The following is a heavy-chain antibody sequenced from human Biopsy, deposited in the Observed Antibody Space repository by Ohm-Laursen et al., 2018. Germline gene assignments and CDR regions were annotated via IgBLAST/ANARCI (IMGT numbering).Heavy chain of an antibody. V-gene: IGHV3-21*04. J-gene: IGHJ4*02. Sequence: SLRLSCAASGFTFSGFSMNWVREAPGKGLEWVSSISASGNHIYYTDSVKGRFTVSRDNGKNSVYLQMKSLRAEDTALYYCAKDLKWDVSADYFDFWGQGTLVTVSS. D-gene: IGHD1-26*01. CDR3: AKDLKWDVSADYFDF. CDR1: GFTFSGFS. CDR2: ISASGNHI.